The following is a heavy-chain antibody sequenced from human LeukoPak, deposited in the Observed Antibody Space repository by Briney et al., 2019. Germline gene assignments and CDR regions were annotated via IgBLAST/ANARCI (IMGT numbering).Heavy chain of an antibody. CDR3: AGVPPGSSGWYFFDY. CDR1: GGSLSSYY. CDR2: TYYRGSA. D-gene: IGHD6-19*01. V-gene: IGHV4-59*01. J-gene: IGHJ4*02. Sequence: PSETPSLTCTVSGGSLSSYYWSWIRQPPGKGLEWIGHTYYRGSATYNPPLKSRVAIPVATSKTKSYLMLNSMTAAHTALLYCAGVPPGSSGWYFFDYWGRGTLVSVSS.